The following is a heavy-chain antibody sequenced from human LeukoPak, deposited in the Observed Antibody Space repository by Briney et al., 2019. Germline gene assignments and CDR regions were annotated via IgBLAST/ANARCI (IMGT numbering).Heavy chain of an antibody. D-gene: IGHD6-19*01. Sequence: GGSLRLSCAASGFTFNSYWMNWVRQAPGKGLEWVANIKRDGSEKYYVDSVKGRFTISRDNAKNSLDLQMNSLRVEDTAVYYCARLGPASSGWPESFDYWGQGTLVTASS. V-gene: IGHV3-7*03. J-gene: IGHJ4*02. CDR3: ARLGPASSGWPESFDY. CDR1: GFTFNSYW. CDR2: IKRDGSEK.